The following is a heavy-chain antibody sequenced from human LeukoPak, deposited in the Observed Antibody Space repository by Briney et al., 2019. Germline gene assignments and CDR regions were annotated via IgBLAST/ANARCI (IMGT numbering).Heavy chain of an antibody. J-gene: IGHJ4*02. D-gene: IGHD1-26*01. CDR2: ISAYNGNT. CDR3: ARVKEMWALPFDY. V-gene: IGHV1-18*01. Sequence: GASVKVSCKASGYTFTSYGISWVRQAPGQGLEWMGWISAYNGNTNYAQKLQGTVTMTTDTSTSTAHMELGSLRSDDTAVYYCARVKEMWALPFDYWGREPWSPSPQ. CDR1: GYTFTSYG.